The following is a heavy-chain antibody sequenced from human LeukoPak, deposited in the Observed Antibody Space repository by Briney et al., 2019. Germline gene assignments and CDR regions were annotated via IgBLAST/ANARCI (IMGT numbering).Heavy chain of an antibody. CDR2: IYHSGST. Sequence: SQTLSLTCTVSGGSISSGGYYWGWIRQHPGKGLEWIGYIYHSGSTYYNPSLKSRVTISVDRSKNQFSLKLSSVTAADTAVYYCARRYGDQGSYFDYWGQGTLVTVSS. V-gene: IGHV4-30-2*01. J-gene: IGHJ4*02. CDR1: GGSISSGGYY. CDR3: ARRYGDQGSYFDY. D-gene: IGHD4-17*01.